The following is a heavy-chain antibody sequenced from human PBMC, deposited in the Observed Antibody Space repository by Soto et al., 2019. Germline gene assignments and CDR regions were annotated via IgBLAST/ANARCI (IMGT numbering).Heavy chain of an antibody. J-gene: IGHJ1*01. Sequence: GGSLRLSCAASGFTVSSNYMSWVRQAPGKGLEWVSVIYSGGSTYYADSVKGRFTISRDNSKNTLYLQMNSLRAEDTAVYYCARDRVESGYPEYFQHWGQAPWSPSPQ. V-gene: IGHV3-53*01. D-gene: IGHD3-22*01. CDR1: GFTVSSNY. CDR2: IYSGGST. CDR3: ARDRVESGYPEYFQH.